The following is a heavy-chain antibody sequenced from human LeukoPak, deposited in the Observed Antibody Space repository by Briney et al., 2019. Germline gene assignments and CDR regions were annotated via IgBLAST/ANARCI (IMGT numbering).Heavy chain of an antibody. Sequence: GGPLRLSCGASGFSFISYGMHWVRQAPGKGPEWLSCISGTGDRTYYADSVRGRFTISRDNSKNMLYLQMTSLRVEDTATYYCVKNSGIWSFWGRGTLAAVSS. V-gene: IGHV3-23*01. J-gene: IGHJ4*02. CDR2: ISGTGDRT. CDR3: VKNSGIWSF. CDR1: GFSFISYG. D-gene: IGHD1-26*01.